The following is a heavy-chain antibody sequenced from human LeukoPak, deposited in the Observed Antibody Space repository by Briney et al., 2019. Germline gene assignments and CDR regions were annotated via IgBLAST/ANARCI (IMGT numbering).Heavy chain of an antibody. CDR3: ARRAGAYSHPYDY. J-gene: IGHJ4*02. D-gene: IGHD4/OR15-4a*01. V-gene: IGHV3-48*03. CDR2: MSASGSVV. Sequence: GGSLRLSCAASGFTLSAYDMNWIRQAPGKGLEWLSYMSASGSVVYYADSVKGRFTISRDNSKNILYLQMNSLRAEDTAVYYCARRAGAYSHPYDYWGQGTLVTVSS. CDR1: GFTLSAYD.